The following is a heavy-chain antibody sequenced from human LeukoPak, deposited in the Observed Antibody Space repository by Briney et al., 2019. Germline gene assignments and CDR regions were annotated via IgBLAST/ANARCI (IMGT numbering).Heavy chain of an antibody. CDR2: ISAYNGNT. CDR1: GGTSSSYT. J-gene: IGHJ4*02. CDR3: ARVELLMVYALSGY. V-gene: IGHV1-18*01. D-gene: IGHD2-8*01. Sequence: GASVKASCKASGGTSSSYTISWVRQAPGQGLEWMGWISAYNGNTNYAQKLQGRVTMTTDTSTSTAYMELRSLRSDDTAVYYCARVELLMVYALSGYWGQGTLVTVSS.